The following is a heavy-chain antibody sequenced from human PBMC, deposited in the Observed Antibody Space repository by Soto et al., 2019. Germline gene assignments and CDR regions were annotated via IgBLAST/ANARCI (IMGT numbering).Heavy chain of an antibody. D-gene: IGHD2-15*01. J-gene: IGHJ6*03. CDR1: GYTFTTYA. CDR2: INAGNDNT. Sequence: ASVKVSCKASGYTFTTYAMHWVRQAPGQRLEWMGWINAGNDNTKYSQKFQGRVTITRDTSASTAYMELSSLRSENTAVYYCARSPAVDCDGGSCYFYYMDVWGKGTTVTVSS. CDR3: ARSPAVDCDGGSCYFYYMDV. V-gene: IGHV1-3*01.